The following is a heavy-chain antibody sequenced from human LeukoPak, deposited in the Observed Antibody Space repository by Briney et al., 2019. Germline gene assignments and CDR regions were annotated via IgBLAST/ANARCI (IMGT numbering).Heavy chain of an antibody. D-gene: IGHD2-15*01. CDR3: AKAFGYCSGGSCYYYYYGMDV. Sequence: GRSLRLSCAASGFTSSSYGMHWVRQAPGKGLEWVTVISYDGRNIYYADSVKGRFTISRDNSKNTLYLQMNSLRAEDTAVYYCAKAFGYCSGGSCYYYYYGMDVWGKGTTVTVSS. V-gene: IGHV3-30*18. CDR2: ISYDGRNI. J-gene: IGHJ6*04. CDR1: GFTSSSYG.